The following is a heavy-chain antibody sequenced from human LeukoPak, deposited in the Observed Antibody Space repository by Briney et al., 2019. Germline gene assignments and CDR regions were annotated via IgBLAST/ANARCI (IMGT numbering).Heavy chain of an antibody. Sequence: ASVKVSCKASGYTFTSYYMHWVRQAPGQGLEWMGIINPSVGNTIYAQKFQGRVTMTEDTSTDTAYMELSSLRSEDTAVYYCATGATGFDYWGQGTLVTVSS. V-gene: IGHV1-46*01. CDR3: ATGATGFDY. CDR1: GYTFTSYY. CDR2: INPSVGNT. J-gene: IGHJ4*02.